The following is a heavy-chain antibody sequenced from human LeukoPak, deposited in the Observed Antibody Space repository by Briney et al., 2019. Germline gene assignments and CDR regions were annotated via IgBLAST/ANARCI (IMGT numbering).Heavy chain of an antibody. D-gene: IGHD1-20*01. J-gene: IGHJ4*02. CDR2: IWYDGSNK. V-gene: IGHV3-33*01. CDR3: ARDSITGKHDFDY. Sequence: GGSLRLSCAASGFTFSSYGMHWVRQAPGEGLEWVAVIWYDGSNKYYADSVKGRFTISRDNSKNTLYLQMNSLRAEDTAVYYCARDSITGKHDFDYWGQGTLVTVSS. CDR1: GFTFSSYG.